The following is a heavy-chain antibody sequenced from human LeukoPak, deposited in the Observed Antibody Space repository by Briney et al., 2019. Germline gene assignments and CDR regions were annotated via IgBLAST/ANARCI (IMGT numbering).Heavy chain of an antibody. D-gene: IGHD2-8*01. J-gene: IGHJ5*02. V-gene: IGHV3-66*01. CDR3: AKCNGWPWWFDP. CDR2: IYRDGSS. Sequence: GGSLRLSCVASGLSVSSNYMSWVRQAPGKGLEWVSVIYRDGSSYYAESVKGRFTISRDNSKNTLYLQMNSLRGEDTAVYYCAKCNGWPWWFDPWGQGTLVTVSS. CDR1: GLSVSSNY.